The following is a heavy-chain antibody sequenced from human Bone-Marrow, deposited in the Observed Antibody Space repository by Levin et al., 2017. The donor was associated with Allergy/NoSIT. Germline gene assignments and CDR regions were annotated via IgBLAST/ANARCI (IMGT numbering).Heavy chain of an antibody. CDR2: ISYDGSQK. D-gene: IGHD4-17*01. CDR1: GFTFDTFT. J-gene: IGHJ3*01. CDR3: ARDFPLYDYGDSVAFDL. V-gene: IGHV3-30-3*01. Sequence: GGSLRLSCVVSGFTFDTFTMHWVRQSPGKGLDWVTAISYDGSQKDYAESVKGRFTVSRDNSKNTLFLQMNSLRLEDTAVYYCARDFPLYDYGDSVAFDLWGQGTMVSVSS.